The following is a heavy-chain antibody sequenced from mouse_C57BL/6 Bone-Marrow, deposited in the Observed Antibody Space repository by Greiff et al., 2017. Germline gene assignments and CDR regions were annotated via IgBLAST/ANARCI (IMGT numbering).Heavy chain of an antibody. Sequence: VKLMESGPGLVAPSQSLSITCTVSGSSLTSYGVDWVRQPPGKGLEWLGGIWGGGSTNYTSALMSRLSIRQDNSKSQVCLKMNSLQTDDTAMYYCAKRGGDDYYSFAYWGQGTLVTVSA. V-gene: IGHV2-9*01. CDR1: GSSLTSYG. CDR3: AKRGGDDYYSFAY. J-gene: IGHJ3*01. D-gene: IGHD2-3*01. CDR2: IWGGGST.